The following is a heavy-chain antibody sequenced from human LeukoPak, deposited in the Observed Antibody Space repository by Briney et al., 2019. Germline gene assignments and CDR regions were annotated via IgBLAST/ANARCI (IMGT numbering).Heavy chain of an antibody. CDR3: AKDRVGYDILTGYYNYLDY. Sequence: GGSLRLSCAASGFTFSSYGMHWVRQAPGKGLEWVAFISYDGSNKYYADSVKGRFTISRDNSKNTLYLQMNSLRAEDTAVYYCAKDRVGYDILTGYYNYLDYWGQGTLVTVSS. J-gene: IGHJ4*02. CDR2: ISYDGSNK. CDR1: GFTFSSYG. V-gene: IGHV3-30*18. D-gene: IGHD3-9*01.